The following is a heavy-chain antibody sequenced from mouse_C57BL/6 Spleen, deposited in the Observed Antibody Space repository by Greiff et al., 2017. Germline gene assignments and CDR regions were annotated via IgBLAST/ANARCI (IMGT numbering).Heavy chain of an antibody. CDR1: GYTITDDY. CDR3: ASADTTIVATGLDY. D-gene: IGHD1-1*01. Sequence: EVQLQQSGPELVKPGASVKISCKASGYTITDDYMNWVKQSHGKSLEWIGEINPNNGGTRYNQKFKGKATLTVDKSSSAAYMELRSLTSEDSAVYYFASADTTIVATGLDYWGQGTTLTVSS. CDR2: INPNNGGT. V-gene: IGHV1-26*01. J-gene: IGHJ2*01.